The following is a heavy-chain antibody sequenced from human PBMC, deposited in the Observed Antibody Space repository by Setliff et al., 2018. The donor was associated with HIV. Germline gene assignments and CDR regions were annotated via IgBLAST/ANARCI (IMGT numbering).Heavy chain of an antibody. V-gene: IGHV1-18*01. J-gene: IGHJ3*02. CDR1: GYRFINYG. CDR3: ARDQEAVAPSGAFDI. D-gene: IGHD6-19*01. CDR2: ISGYNANT. Sequence: ASVKVSCKASGYRFINYGIRWVRQAPGQGLEWMGWISGYNANTNYAQHVQGRVTMTTDTSTSTAYMELRSLRSDDTAVYYCARDQEAVAPSGAFDIWGQGTMVTVSS.